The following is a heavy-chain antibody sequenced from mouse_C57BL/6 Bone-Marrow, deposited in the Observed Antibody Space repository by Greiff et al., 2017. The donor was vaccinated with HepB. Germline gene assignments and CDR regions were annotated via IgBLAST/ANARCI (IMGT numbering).Heavy chain of an antibody. CDR3: ARSYRNYVEEFAY. J-gene: IGHJ3*01. CDR1: GFTFTDYY. V-gene: IGHV7-3*01. CDR2: IRNKANGYTT. D-gene: IGHD2-5*01. Sequence: EVKLVESGGGLVQPGGSLSLSCAASGFTFTDYYMSWVRQPPGKALEWLGFIRNKANGYTTEYSASVKGRFTISRDNSQSILYLQMNALRAEDSATYYCARSYRNYVEEFAYWGQGTLVTVSA.